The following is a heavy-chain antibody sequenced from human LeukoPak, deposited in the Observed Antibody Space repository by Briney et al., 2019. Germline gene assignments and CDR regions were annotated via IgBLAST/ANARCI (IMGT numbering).Heavy chain of an antibody. CDR1: GYTFTSND. CDR2: TNPNSGNT. Sequence: GASVKVSCKASGYTFTSNDINWVRQATGQGPEWMGWTNPNSGNTGYAQKFQGRVTITRNTSISTAYMELSSLRSEDTAVYYCARHLLTTFDYWGQGTLVTVSS. D-gene: IGHD4/OR15-4a*01. CDR3: ARHLLTTFDY. J-gene: IGHJ4*02. V-gene: IGHV1-8*01.